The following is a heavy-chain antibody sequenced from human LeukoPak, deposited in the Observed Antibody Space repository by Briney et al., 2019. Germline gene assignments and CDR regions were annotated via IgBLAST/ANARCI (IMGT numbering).Heavy chain of an antibody. Sequence: ASVKVSCKASVYTFTSYGISWVRQAPGQGLEWMGWISAYNGNTNYAQKLQGRVTMTTDTSTSTAYMELRSLRSDDTAVYYCARVSSYGDYSDGWFDPWGQGTLVTVSS. J-gene: IGHJ5*02. CDR2: ISAYNGNT. V-gene: IGHV1-18*01. CDR3: ARVSSYGDYSDGWFDP. CDR1: VYTFTSYG. D-gene: IGHD4-17*01.